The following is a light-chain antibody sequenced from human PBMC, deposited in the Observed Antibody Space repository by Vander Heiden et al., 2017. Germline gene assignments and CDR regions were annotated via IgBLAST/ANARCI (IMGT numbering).Light chain of an antibody. V-gene: IGLV2-14*03. CDR1: SSDVRDYSS. J-gene: IGLJ1*01. Sequence: ALHPPASVSGSPGHSITITCRGTSSDVRDYSSVSWYQHHTGKALKLILFDVSDRPSVVSNRFSGSKSGNTASLTISGIQAEDEADYYCNSYTSSSTPYVFGTGTKVTVL. CDR2: DVS. CDR3: NSYTSSSTPYV.